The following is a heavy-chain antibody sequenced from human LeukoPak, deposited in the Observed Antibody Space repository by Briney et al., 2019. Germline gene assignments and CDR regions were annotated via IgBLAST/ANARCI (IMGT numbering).Heavy chain of an antibody. Sequence: ASVKVSCKASGYTFTGYYMHWVRQAPGQGLEWMGWINPNSGGTNYAQKFQGRVTMTRDTSISTAYMELSRLRSDDTAVYYCARDMWEASYYYYYYYMDVWGKGTTVTVSS. V-gene: IGHV1-2*02. CDR2: INPNSGGT. D-gene: IGHD1-26*01. J-gene: IGHJ6*03. CDR1: GYTFTGYY. CDR3: ARDMWEASYYYYYYYMDV.